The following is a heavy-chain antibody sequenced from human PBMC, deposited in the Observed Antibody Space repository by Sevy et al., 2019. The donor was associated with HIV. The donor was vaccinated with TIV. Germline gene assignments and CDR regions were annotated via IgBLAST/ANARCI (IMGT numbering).Heavy chain of an antibody. Sequence: SETLSLTCTVSGGSISSYYWSWIRQPAGKGLKWIGRIYTSGSTNYNPSLKSRVTMSVDTSKNQFSLKLSSVTAADTAVYYCASGWEANFDIWGQGTMVTVSS. V-gene: IGHV4-4*07. D-gene: IGHD1-26*01. CDR3: ASGWEANFDI. J-gene: IGHJ3*02. CDR1: GGSISSYY. CDR2: IYTSGST.